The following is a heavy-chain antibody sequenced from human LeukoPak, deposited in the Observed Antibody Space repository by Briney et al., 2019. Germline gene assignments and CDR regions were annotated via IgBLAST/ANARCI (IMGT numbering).Heavy chain of an antibody. D-gene: IGHD4-23*01. J-gene: IGHJ4*02. CDR3: ARDQDYGGNSHYFDY. V-gene: IGHV3-30-3*01. Sequence: PGGSLRLSCAASGFTFRSYAMHWVRQAPGKGLEWVAVISYDGSNKYYADSVKGRFTISRDNSKNTLYLQMNSLRAEDTAVYYCARDQDYGGNSHYFDYWGQGTLVTVSS. CDR1: GFTFRSYA. CDR2: ISYDGSNK.